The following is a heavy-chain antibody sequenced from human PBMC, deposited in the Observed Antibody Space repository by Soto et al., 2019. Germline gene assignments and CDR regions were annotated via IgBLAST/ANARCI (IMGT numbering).Heavy chain of an antibody. J-gene: IGHJ6*03. CDR1: GFTFSSYA. V-gene: IGHV3-23*01. CDR2: ISGSGGST. D-gene: IGHD6-13*01. Sequence: GGSLRLSCAASGFTFSSYAMSWVRQAPGKGLEWVSAISGSGGSTYYADSVKGRFTISRDNSKNTLYLQMNSLRAEDTAVYYCAILPGIAAAGTQRDYYYYMDVWGKGTTVTVSS. CDR3: AILPGIAAAGTQRDYYYYMDV.